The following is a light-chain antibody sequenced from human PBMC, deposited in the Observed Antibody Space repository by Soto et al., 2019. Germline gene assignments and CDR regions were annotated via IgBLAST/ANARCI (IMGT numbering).Light chain of an antibody. CDR2: GNN. Sequence: QSVLTQPPSVSGAPGQRVTISCTGSSSNIGAGYDVHWYQQLPGTAPKLLIYGNNNRPSGVPDRFSGSKSGTSASLAITGLQAEDEADYYCQSYDSSLIVSKVFGTGTKVTVL. CDR3: QSYDSSLIVSKV. CDR1: SSNIGAGYD. V-gene: IGLV1-40*01. J-gene: IGLJ1*01.